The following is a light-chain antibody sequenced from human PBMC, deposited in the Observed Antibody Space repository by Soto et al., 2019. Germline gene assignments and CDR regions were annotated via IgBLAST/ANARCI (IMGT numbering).Light chain of an antibody. Sequence: DIVMTQSPDSLSVSLGERATINCKSSQSVLNISNNKTYLAWYQPKPGQPPKLLIYWASTRESGVPDRFSGSGSGTDFTLTISSLQAEDVAVYYCQQYYSTPFTCGPGTKVDIK. CDR1: QSVLNISNNKTY. CDR3: QQYYSTPFT. J-gene: IGKJ3*01. CDR2: WAS. V-gene: IGKV4-1*01.